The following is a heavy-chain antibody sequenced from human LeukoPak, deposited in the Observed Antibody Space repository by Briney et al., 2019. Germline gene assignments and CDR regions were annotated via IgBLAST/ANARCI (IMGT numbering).Heavy chain of an antibody. CDR1: GGSISSYH. V-gene: IGHV4-59*08. D-gene: IGHD2-15*01. CDR3: ARLVDPGDYFDY. CDR2: IYYSGST. J-gene: IGHJ4*02. Sequence: PSETLSLTCTVSGGSISSYHWSWIRQPPGKGLEWIGYIYYSGSTNYNPSLKSRVTISVDTSKNQFSLKLSSVTAADTALYYCARLVDPGDYFDYWGQGPLVTVSS.